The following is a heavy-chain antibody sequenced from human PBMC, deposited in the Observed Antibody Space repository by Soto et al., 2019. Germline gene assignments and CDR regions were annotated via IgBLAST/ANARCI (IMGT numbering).Heavy chain of an antibody. J-gene: IGHJ5*02. CDR3: ARGGGTILAPLP. CDR1: GYTFTSYG. V-gene: IGHV1-2*02. D-gene: IGHD3-3*01. CDR2: INPNSGAT. Sequence: ASVKGSCKASGYTFTSYGISWVRQAPGQGLEWMGWINPNSGATKYAQKFQGRVTLSRDTSISTAYMELSGLRSDDTAVYYCARGGGTILAPLPWGQGALVTVSS.